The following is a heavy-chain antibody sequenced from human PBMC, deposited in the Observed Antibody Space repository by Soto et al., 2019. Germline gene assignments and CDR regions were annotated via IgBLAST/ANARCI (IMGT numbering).Heavy chain of an antibody. Sequence: QVQLVESGGGVVQPGRSLRLSCAASGFTFSSYAMHWVRQAPGKGLEWVAVISYDGSNKYYADSVKGRFTISRDNSKNTLYLQMNSLRAEDTAVYYCARDRSKSYCTNGVCLHWFDPWGQGTLVTVSS. CDR2: ISYDGSNK. CDR1: GFTFSSYA. D-gene: IGHD2-8*01. J-gene: IGHJ5*02. V-gene: IGHV3-30-3*01. CDR3: ARDRSKSYCTNGVCLHWFDP.